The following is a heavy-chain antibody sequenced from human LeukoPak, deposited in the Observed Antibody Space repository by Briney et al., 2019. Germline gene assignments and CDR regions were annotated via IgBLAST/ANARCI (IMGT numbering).Heavy chain of an antibody. D-gene: IGHD2-15*01. CDR2: MNPNSGNT. V-gene: IGHV1-8*01. Sequence: ASVKVSCKASGYTFTSYDINWVRRATGQGLEWMGWMNPNSGNTGYAQKFQGRVTMTRNTSISTAYMELSSLRSEDTAVYYCARGLAKDIVVVVAAFWFDPWGQGTLVTVSS. J-gene: IGHJ5*02. CDR3: ARGLAKDIVVVVAAFWFDP. CDR1: GYTFTSYD.